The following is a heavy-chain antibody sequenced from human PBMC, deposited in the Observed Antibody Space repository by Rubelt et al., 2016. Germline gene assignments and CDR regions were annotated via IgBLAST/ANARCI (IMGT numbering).Heavy chain of an antibody. D-gene: IGHD1-26*01. Sequence: QLQLQESGPGLVKPSETLSLTCTVSGGSISSSSFYWGWIRQSPGKGLEWIGTVYYTGNTYYSPSLKSRVTISIEKSNKRFSLMLRAVTAADTALYYCVKMIVGATGDWGQGTQVTVSS. J-gene: IGHJ4*02. CDR3: VKMIVGATGD. CDR2: VYYTGNT. CDR1: GGSISSSSFY. V-gene: IGHV4-39*07.